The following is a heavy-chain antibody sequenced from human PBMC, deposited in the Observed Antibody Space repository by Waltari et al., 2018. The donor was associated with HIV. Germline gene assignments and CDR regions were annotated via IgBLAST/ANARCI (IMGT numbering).Heavy chain of an antibody. CDR2: ISSSSSTI. J-gene: IGHJ4*02. V-gene: IGHV3-48*04. CDR3: ARPLGGGYTY. D-gene: IGHD3-22*01. Sequence: EVQLVESGGGLVQPGGSLRLSCAASGFTFSSYGMKWVRQAPGKGLEWISYISSSSSTIYYADSVKGRFTISRDNAKNSVYLQMNSLRAEDTAVYYCARPLGGGYTYWGQGTLVTVSS. CDR1: GFTFSSYG.